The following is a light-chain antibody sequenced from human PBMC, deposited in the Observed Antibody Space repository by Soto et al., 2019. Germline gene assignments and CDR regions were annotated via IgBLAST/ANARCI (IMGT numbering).Light chain of an antibody. CDR2: DVS. Sequence: QSVLTQPASVSGSPEQSITISCTGTSSDVGGYNYVSWYQHHPDKAPKLMIYDVSNRPTGIADRFSGSKSGNTASLTISGVQRDYEGVYYCMWYTTGNARQIVFGTGTKVTVL. CDR3: MWYTTGNARQIV. CDR1: SSDVGGYNY. J-gene: IGLJ1*01. V-gene: IGLV2-14*03.